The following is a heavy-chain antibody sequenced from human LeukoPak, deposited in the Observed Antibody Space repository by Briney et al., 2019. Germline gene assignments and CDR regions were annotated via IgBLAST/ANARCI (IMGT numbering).Heavy chain of an antibody. CDR1: GYTFTSYG. J-gene: IGHJ4*02. CDR2: ISAYNGNT. CDR3: ARDHYCSGGSCYPTTVDY. Sequence: ASVKVSCKASGYTFTSYGIRWVRQAPGQGLEWMGLISAYNGNTNYAQKLQGRVTMTTDTSTSTAYMELRSLRSDDTAVYYCARDHYCSGGSCYPTTVDYWGQGTLVTVSS. D-gene: IGHD2-15*01. V-gene: IGHV1-18*01.